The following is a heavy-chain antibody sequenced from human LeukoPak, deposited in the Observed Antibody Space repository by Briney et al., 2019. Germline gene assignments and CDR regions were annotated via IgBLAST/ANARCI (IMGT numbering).Heavy chain of an antibody. D-gene: IGHD3-22*01. J-gene: IGHJ4*02. V-gene: IGHV4-59*01. CDR2: IYYSGST. CDR1: GGSISSYY. Sequence: PSQTLSLTCTVSGGSISSYYWSWIRQPPGKGPEWIGYIYYSGSTNYNPSLKSRVTISVDTSKNQFSLKLSSVTAADTAAYYCAIVAYDSSGYYYRLVYWGQGTLVTVSS. CDR3: AIVAYDSSGYYYRLVY.